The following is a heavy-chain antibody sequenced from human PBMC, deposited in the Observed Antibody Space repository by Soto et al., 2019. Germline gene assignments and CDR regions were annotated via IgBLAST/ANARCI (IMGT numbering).Heavy chain of an antibody. CDR3: ARVYPPVGIAARPLGGYGMDV. V-gene: IGHV4-31*03. CDR1: GGSISSGGYY. Sequence: QAQLQESGPGLVKPSQTLSLTCTVSGGSISSGGYYWSWIRQHPGKGLEWIGYIYYSGSTYYNPSLKSRVTISVDTSKNQFSLKLSSVTAADTAVYYCARVYPPVGIAARPLGGYGMDVWGQGTTVTVSS. J-gene: IGHJ6*02. D-gene: IGHD6-6*01. CDR2: IYYSGST.